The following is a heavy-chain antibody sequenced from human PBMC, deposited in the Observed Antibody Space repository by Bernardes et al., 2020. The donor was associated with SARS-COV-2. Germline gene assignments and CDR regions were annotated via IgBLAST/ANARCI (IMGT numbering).Heavy chain of an antibody. CDR2: IYYSGST. CDR3: ARQKYSYGLGPYYFDY. J-gene: IGHJ4*02. Sequence: SEPLSLTCTVSGVSISSSSYSWGWLLQPPGKGLEWIGSIYYSGSTYYNPSLKSRVTISVDTSKNQFSLKLSSVTAADTAVYYCARQKYSYGLGPYYFDYWGQGTLVTVSS. V-gene: IGHV4-39*01. CDR1: GVSISSSSYS. D-gene: IGHD5-18*01.